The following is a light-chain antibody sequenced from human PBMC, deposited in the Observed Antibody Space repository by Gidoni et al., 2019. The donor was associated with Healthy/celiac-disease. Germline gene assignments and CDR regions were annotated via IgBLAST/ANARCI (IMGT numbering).Light chain of an antibody. Sequence: EIVWTQSPPTLSLSPEERATLSCRASQSVSSYLAWYQQKPSQAPRHHIYDAPNRAPGIPARFSGSGSGRGFTLTISSLKPEDLAVYYCQQRSNWPRLTFGGGTKVEIK. CDR3: QQRSNWPRLT. CDR2: DAP. J-gene: IGKJ4*01. V-gene: IGKV3-11*02. CDR1: QSVSSY.